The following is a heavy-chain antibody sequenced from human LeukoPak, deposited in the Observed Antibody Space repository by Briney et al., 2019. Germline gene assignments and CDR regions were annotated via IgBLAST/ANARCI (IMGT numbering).Heavy chain of an antibody. CDR1: GFTFSDYY. Sequence: GGSLRLSCAASGFTFSDYYMSRIRQAPGKGLEWVSYISSSGSTIYYADSVKGRFTISRDNAKNSLYLQMNSLRAEDTAVYYCASTTLAAGDYYYYYMDVWGKGTTVTVSS. CDR2: ISSSGSTI. CDR3: ASTTLAAGDYYYYYMDV. J-gene: IGHJ6*03. V-gene: IGHV3-11*01. D-gene: IGHD2-15*01.